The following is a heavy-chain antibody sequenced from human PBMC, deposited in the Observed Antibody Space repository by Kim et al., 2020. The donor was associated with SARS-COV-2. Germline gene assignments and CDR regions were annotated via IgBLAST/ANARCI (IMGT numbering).Heavy chain of an antibody. J-gene: IGHJ6*02. CDR3: ARDSPTGRLGKKIMDV. V-gene: IGHV3-48*03. CDR2: ISKSGSTI. Sequence: GGSLRLSCAVSGFRFSYYEMNWVRQAPGKGLEWISYISKSGSTIYYADTVKGRFTISRDNAKNSLFLQMNSLRDEDMGVYYCARDSPTGRLGKKIMDVWGQGTAVTVSS. CDR1: GFRFSYYE. D-gene: IGHD3-16*01.